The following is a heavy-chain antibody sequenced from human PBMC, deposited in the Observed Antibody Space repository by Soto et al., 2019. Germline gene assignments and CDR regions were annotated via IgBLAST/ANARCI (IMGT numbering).Heavy chain of an antibody. J-gene: IGHJ4*02. CDR1: GDTFSKST. Sequence: QVQLVQSGAEVKRPGSSVKVSCKASGDTFSKSTFSWVRQVPGQGLEWMGRFIPMLGTSNYAQKYKGRVTITADKSTSTAYMDRSCLTPYDTVGYYCVSLYGDGSGNFDYWGLGTLFTVSS. D-gene: IGHD3-22*01. V-gene: IGHV1-69*08. CDR2: FIPMLGTS. CDR3: VSLYGDGSGNFDY.